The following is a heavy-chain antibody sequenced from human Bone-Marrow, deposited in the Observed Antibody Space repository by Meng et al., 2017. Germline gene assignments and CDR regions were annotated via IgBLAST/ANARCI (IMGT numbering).Heavy chain of an antibody. Sequence: QVQRQEVGPGLVRPSETLSLTCTVSGGSFSDYYWSWIRQPPGKGLEWIGEINHSGSTNYNPSLESRATISVDTSQNNLSLKLSSVTAADSAVYYCARGPTTMAHDFDYWGQGTLVTVSS. V-gene: IGHV4-34*01. CDR2: INHSGST. J-gene: IGHJ4*02. D-gene: IGHD4-11*01. CDR3: ARGPTTMAHDFDY. CDR1: GGSFSDYY.